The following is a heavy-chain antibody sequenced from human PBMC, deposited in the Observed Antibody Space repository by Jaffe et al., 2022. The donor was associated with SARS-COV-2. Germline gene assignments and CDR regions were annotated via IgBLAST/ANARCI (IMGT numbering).Heavy chain of an antibody. CDR2: LYTDDRT. Sequence: EVQLVESGGGLIQPGGSLRLSCAVSGLTVSYNYMIWVRQAPGKGLEWVSVLYTDDRTYYADSVKGRFTISRDDSKNTLFLQMNSLRAEDTAMYYCASTYKGAYWGQGTMVTVSS. D-gene: IGHD1-20*01. J-gene: IGHJ4*02. V-gene: IGHV3-53*01. CDR3: ASTYKGAY. CDR1: GLTVSYNY.